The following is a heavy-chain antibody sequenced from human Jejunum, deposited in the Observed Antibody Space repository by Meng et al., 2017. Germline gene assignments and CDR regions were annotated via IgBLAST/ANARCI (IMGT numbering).Heavy chain of an antibody. D-gene: IGHD4-17*01. CDR1: GASISSDSEY. CDR3: ARETVVTTRFYDY. V-gene: IGHV4-31*03. Sequence: EAGPGPGKPSQPPSLTCTVSGASISSDSEYWTWIRQHPGKGLEWIGYIHKSGNTYYSPSLESRISMAVDTSTNQFSLKLNSVTAADTAVYYCARETVVTTRFYDYWGQGTLVTVSS. CDR2: IHKSGNT. J-gene: IGHJ4*02.